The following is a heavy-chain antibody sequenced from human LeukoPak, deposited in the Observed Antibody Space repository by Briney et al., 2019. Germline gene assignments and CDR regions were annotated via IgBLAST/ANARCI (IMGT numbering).Heavy chain of an antibody. D-gene: IGHD3-10*01. CDR1: GFTFSSYG. Sequence: GGSLTLSCAASGFTFSSYGVIWVRQAPGEGLEWLSYISSDSSNIYYADSVKGRFTISRDNAKNSLYLQMNNLRDEDTAVYYCATWFGELSWGLFDYWGQGTLVTVSS. J-gene: IGHJ4*02. V-gene: IGHV3-48*02. CDR2: ISSDSSNI. CDR3: ATWFGELSWGLFDY.